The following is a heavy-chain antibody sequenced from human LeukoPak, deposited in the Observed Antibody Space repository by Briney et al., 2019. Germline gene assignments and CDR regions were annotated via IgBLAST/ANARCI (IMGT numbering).Heavy chain of an antibody. Sequence: SETLSLTCAVYGGSFSGYYWSWIRQPPGKGLEWIGEINHSGSTNYNPSLKSRVTISVDTSKNQFSLKLSSVTAADTAVYYCARESVYSSSWAFDYWGQGTLVTVSS. CDR2: INHSGST. D-gene: IGHD6-13*01. CDR1: GGSFSGYY. CDR3: ARESVYSSSWAFDY. V-gene: IGHV4-34*01. J-gene: IGHJ4*02.